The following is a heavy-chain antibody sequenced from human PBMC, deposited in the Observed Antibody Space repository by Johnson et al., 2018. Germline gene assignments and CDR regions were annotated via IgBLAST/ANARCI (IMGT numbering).Heavy chain of an antibody. Sequence: VQLQESGGALVQPGGSLRLSCAASGFTFSNFWMHWVRQAPGKGLVWVSRINSDGNTTGYADSVKGRFTISRDNAKNTLYQQMNSLRAEDTAVYYCTRGRYYAMDVWGQGTTVTVSS. CDR3: TRGRYYAMDV. CDR1: GFTFSNFW. V-gene: IGHV3-74*01. J-gene: IGHJ6*02. CDR2: INSDGNTT.